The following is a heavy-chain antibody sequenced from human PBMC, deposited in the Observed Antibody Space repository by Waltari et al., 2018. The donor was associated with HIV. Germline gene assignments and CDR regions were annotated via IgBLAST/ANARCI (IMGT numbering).Heavy chain of an antibody. CDR2: IVAGGGKT. D-gene: IGHD3-22*01. CDR3: AAAYYHDSGSYWTGTDY. Sequence: QMQLMQSGPEVKKPGTSVKVSCKASGFTFTNVAVHWVRQARGQRLEWIGWIVAGGGKTKYAQNFQERVTIARDMSTNTAYLELSSLRSEDTAVYYCAAAYYHDSGSYWTGTDYWGQGTLVTVSS. CDR1: GFTFTNVA. V-gene: IGHV1-58*01. J-gene: IGHJ4*02.